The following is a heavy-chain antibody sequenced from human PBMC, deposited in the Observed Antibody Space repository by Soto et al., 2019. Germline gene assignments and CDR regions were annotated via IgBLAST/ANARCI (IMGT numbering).Heavy chain of an antibody. CDR3: ARAVVVVAATVDY. J-gene: IGHJ4*02. CDR2: IGYDGSNK. D-gene: IGHD2-15*01. CDR1: GFTFSSNG. V-gene: IGHV3-33*01. Sequence: QVQLVESGGGVVQPGGSLGPSCQGSGFTFSSNGRHWVRQAPGKGLEWVAVIGYDGSNKYYADSVKGRFTISRDNSKNTLYLQMNSLRAEDTAVYYCARAVVVVAATVDYWGQGTLVTVSS.